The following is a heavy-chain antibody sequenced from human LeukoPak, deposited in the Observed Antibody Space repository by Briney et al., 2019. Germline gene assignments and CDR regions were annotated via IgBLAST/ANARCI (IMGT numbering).Heavy chain of an antibody. D-gene: IGHD5-12*01. Sequence: GGSLRLSCAASGFTFSSYAMSWVRQAPGKGLEWVSAISGSGGSTYYADSVKGRFTISRDNAKNSLYPQMNSLRAEDTAVYYCARDGGYSGYDYGGNFDYWGQGTLVTVSS. CDR1: GFTFSSYA. CDR3: ARDGGYSGYDYGGNFDY. CDR2: ISGSGGST. V-gene: IGHV3-23*01. J-gene: IGHJ4*02.